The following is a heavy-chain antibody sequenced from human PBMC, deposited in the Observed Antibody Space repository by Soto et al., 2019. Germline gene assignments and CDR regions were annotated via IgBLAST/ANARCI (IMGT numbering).Heavy chain of an antibody. D-gene: IGHD4-17*01. Sequence: QVQLVQSGAEVKKPGSSVKVSCKASGGTFSSYTISWVRQAPGQGLEWMGRIIPILGIANYAQKFQGRVTITADKSTNTAYMELSSLRSEDTAVYYCALGPDIYADYDLYYFDYWGQGTLVTVSS. V-gene: IGHV1-69*02. CDR2: IIPILGIA. CDR1: GGTFSSYT. J-gene: IGHJ4*02. CDR3: ALGPDIYADYDLYYFDY.